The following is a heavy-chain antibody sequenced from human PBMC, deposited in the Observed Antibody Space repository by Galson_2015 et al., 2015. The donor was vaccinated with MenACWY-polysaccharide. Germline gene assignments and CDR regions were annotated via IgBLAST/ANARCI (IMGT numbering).Heavy chain of an antibody. CDR3: TKAGAKYCRGSSCYFNWFDP. V-gene: IGHV3-74*01. Sequence: SLRLSCAASGFTFSSYSMNWVRQAPGKGLVWVSRINADGSATDYADSVRGRFTISRDNAKNTLYLEMNSLRAEDTAVYYCTKAGAKYCRGSSCYFNWFDPWGQGTLVTVSS. CDR1: GFTFSSYS. J-gene: IGHJ5*02. D-gene: IGHD2-15*01. CDR2: INADGSAT.